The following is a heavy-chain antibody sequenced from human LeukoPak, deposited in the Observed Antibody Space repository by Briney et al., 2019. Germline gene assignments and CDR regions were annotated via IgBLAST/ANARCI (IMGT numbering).Heavy chain of an antibody. CDR2: IKQDGSEK. Sequence: GGSLRLSCAASGFTFSSYNMNWVRQAPGKGLEWVANIKQDGSEKYYVDSVKGRFTISRDNAKNSLYLQMNSLRAEDTAVYYCARDRIGYSYGRQFDYWGQGTLVTVSS. V-gene: IGHV3-7*01. D-gene: IGHD5-18*01. CDR1: GFTFSSYN. CDR3: ARDRIGYSYGRQFDY. J-gene: IGHJ4*02.